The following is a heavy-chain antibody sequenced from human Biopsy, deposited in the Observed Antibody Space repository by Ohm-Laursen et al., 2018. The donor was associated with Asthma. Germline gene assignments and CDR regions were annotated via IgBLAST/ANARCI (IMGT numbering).Heavy chain of an antibody. J-gene: IGHJ3*02. CDR2: ISKDASTQ. CDR3: VRDGTDDAFDI. Sequence: SLRLSCAASGFSFSNFAIRWVRQAPGKGLEWVGVISKDASTQDYADSVKGRFTMARDNSKNTLDLQMNSLREDDTAVYYCVRDGTDDAFDIWGQGTVVSVSS. D-gene: IGHD1-1*01. V-gene: IGHV3-30*01. CDR1: GFSFSNFA.